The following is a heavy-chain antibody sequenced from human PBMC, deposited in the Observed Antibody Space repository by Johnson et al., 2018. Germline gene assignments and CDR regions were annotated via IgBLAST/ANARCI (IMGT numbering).Heavy chain of an antibody. D-gene: IGHD6-13*01. Sequence: VQLVESGGGVVQPGRSLRLSCAASGFTFSSYGMHWVRQAPGKGLEWVAVIWYDGSNKYYADSVKGRFTISRDNSKNTLYLQMNSLRAEGTAVYYCARAESSPHYGMDVWGQGTTGTVSS. CDR2: IWYDGSNK. CDR3: ARAESSPHYGMDV. CDR1: GFTFSSYG. V-gene: IGHV3-33*01. J-gene: IGHJ6*02.